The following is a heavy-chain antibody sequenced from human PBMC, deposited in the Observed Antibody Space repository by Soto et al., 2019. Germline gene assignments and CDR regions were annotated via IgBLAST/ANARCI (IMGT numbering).Heavy chain of an antibody. CDR3: ASGEPIGTSHFDG. CDR1: GFPFSSYN. Sequence: EVQLVESGGGLVKPGGSLRLSCAASGFPFSSYNMNCVRQAPGKGLEWVSSISSTSTYIYYRDSVKGRFTMSRDNAKNFLDLQRHCLRAQDTAVYHCASGEPIGTSHFDGWGRVALVILSS. D-gene: IGHD2-21*01. CDR2: ISSTSTYI. J-gene: IGHJ4*01. V-gene: IGHV3-21*01.